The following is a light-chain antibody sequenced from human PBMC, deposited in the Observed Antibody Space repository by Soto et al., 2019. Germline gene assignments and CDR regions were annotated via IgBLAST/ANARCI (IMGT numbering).Light chain of an antibody. CDR3: NSYSEDHPRVYV. Sequence: QSALTQPASVSGSPGQSITISCTGTRSDVGHYDYVSWYQQHPGRAPTLRNYDVTRRPSGISNRFSGSKSGNTASLVISGLQAEDEADYDCNSYSEDHPRVYVFGSGTKVTVL. J-gene: IGLJ1*01. V-gene: IGLV2-14*01. CDR2: DVT. CDR1: RSDVGHYDY.